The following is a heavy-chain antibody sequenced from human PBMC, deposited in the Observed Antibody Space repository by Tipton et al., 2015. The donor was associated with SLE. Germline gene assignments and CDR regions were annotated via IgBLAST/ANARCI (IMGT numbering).Heavy chain of an antibody. D-gene: IGHD3-3*01. V-gene: IGHV3-43*02. CDR1: GLTFDDYA. J-gene: IGHJ6*02. Sequence: SLRLSCVASGLTFDDYAMHWVRQAPGKGLEWVSRINGDGSTIYYADSVKGRFTISRDNAQNSLYLQMNSLRTEDTALYFCVKDMTMTGYYAMDVWGQGTTVIVSS. CDR3: VKDMTMTGYYAMDV. CDR2: INGDGSTI.